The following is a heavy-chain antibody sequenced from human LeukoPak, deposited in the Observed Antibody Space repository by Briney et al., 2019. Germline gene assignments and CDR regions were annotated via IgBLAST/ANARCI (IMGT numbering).Heavy chain of an antibody. V-gene: IGHV1-69*13. CDR3: ASTLGRYNWFDP. CDR2: IIPIFGTA. J-gene: IGHJ5*02. CDR1: GGTFSSYA. Sequence: GASVKVSCKASGGTFSSYAISWVRQAPGQGLEWMGGIIPIFGTANYAQKFQGRVTITADESTSTAYMELSSLRSEDTAVYYCASTLGRYNWFDPWGQGTLVTASS. D-gene: IGHD2-15*01.